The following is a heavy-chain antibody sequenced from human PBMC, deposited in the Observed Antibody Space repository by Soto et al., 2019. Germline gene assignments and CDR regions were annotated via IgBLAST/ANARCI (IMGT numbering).Heavy chain of an antibody. CDR1: GGSISSSSYY. D-gene: IGHD3-22*01. CDR2: INYSGST. V-gene: IGHV4-61*01. J-gene: IGHJ4*02. CDR3: AREFYYDSSGIGFDS. Sequence: PSETLSLTCTVSGGSISSSSYYWSWIRQPPGKGLEWIGYINYSGSTNYNPSLKSRVTMSVDTSKNQFSLKLSSVTAADTAIYYCAREFYYDSSGIGFDSWGQGTRVTVSS.